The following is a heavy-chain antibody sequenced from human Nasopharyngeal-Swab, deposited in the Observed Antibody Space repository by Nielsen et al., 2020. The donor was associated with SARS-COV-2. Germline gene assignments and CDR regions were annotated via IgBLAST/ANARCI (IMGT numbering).Heavy chain of an antibody. J-gene: IGHJ6*03. D-gene: IGHD4-11*01. Sequence: GGSLRLSCAASGFTFSSYGMHWVRQAPGKGLEWVAVISYDGTYKKYADSVKGQFTISRDKSKNTLYLQINSLRGEDTAVYYCAKDSVTTSYYYYYMDVWGKGTTVTVSS. CDR2: ISYDGTYK. CDR3: AKDSVTTSYYYYYMDV. V-gene: IGHV3-30*18. CDR1: GFTFSSYG.